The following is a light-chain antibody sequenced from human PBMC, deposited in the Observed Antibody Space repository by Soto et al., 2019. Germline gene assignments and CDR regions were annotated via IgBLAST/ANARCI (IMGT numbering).Light chain of an antibody. Sequence: ELLMTQSPATLSVSPVERATLSFRASQSVSSNLAWYQQKPGQAPRLLIYGASSRATGIPDRFSGSGSGTDFTLTISRLEPDDFAVYYCQHYGSSSWTFGQGTKVDIK. J-gene: IGKJ1*01. CDR3: QHYGSSSWT. CDR2: GAS. V-gene: IGKV3-20*01. CDR1: QSVSSN.